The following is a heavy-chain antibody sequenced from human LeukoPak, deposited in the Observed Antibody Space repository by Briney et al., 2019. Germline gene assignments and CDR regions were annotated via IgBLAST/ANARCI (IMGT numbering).Heavy chain of an antibody. D-gene: IGHD2-21*01. CDR3: AKGPSEVLLEDGTYYFDY. CDR2: IWYDGSNK. CDR1: GFTFSSYG. V-gene: IGHV3-30*02. Sequence: GGSLRLSCAASGFTFSSYGMHWVRQAPGKGLEWVAFIWYDGSNKYYADSVKGRFTISRDNSKNTLYLQMNSLRAEDTAVYYCAKGPSEVLLEDGTYYFDYWGQGTLVTVSS. J-gene: IGHJ4*02.